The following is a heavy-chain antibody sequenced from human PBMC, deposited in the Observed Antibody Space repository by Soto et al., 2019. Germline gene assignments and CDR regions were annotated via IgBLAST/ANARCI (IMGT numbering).Heavy chain of an antibody. J-gene: IGHJ5*02. Sequence: QVQLVQSGAEVKKPGSSVKVSCKASGGTFSSYAISWVRQAPGQGLEWMGGIIPICGTANYAQKFQGRVTITEDESTSTAYMELSSLRSEDTAVYYCARLGKPYYSSSWGNCFDPWGQGTLVTVSS. V-gene: IGHV1-69*01. CDR2: IIPICGTA. CDR3: ARLGKPYYSSSWGNCFDP. D-gene: IGHD6-13*01. CDR1: GGTFSSYA.